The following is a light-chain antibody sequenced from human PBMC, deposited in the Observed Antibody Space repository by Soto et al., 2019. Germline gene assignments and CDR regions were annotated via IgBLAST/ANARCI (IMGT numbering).Light chain of an antibody. CDR1: ENVRTF. V-gene: IGKV3-11*01. CDR3: QHHGISIT. Sequence: EVGLSQAPSSLSLAPGERTNLSCRASENVRTFVDWYQQKPGQAPRLLIYGASNRATGIPARFSGSGSGTDFTLTISRLGPEDFAVSYCQHHGISITFGQETRLETK. J-gene: IGKJ5*01. CDR2: GAS.